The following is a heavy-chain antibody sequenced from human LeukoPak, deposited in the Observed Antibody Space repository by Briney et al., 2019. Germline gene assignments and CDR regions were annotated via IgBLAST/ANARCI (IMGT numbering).Heavy chain of an antibody. CDR3: ARRDSSGWRAFDI. CDR1: GGSFSGYY. CDR2: INHSGST. Sequence: SETLSLTCAVYGGSFSGYYWSWIRQPPGKGLEWIGEINHSGSTNYNPSLKSRVTISVDTSKNQFSLKLSSVTAADTAVYYCARRDSSGWRAFDIWGQGTMVTVSS. D-gene: IGHD6-19*01. J-gene: IGHJ3*02. V-gene: IGHV4-34*01.